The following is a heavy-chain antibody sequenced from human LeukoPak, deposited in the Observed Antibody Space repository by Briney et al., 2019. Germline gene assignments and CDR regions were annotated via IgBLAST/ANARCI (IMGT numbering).Heavy chain of an antibody. D-gene: IGHD6-19*01. V-gene: IGHV3-53*04. CDR1: GFTVSSNY. CDR3: ARGSSKFSGWYRSDY. J-gene: IGHJ4*02. CDR2: IYSGGST. Sequence: GGSLRLSCAASGFTVSSNYMSWVRQAPGKGLEWVSVIYSGGSTYYADSVKGRFTISRHNSKNTLYLQMNSLRAEDTAVYYCARGSSKFSGWYRSDYWGQGTLVTVSS.